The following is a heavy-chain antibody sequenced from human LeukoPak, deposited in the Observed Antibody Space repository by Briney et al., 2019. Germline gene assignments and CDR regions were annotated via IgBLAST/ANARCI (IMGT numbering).Heavy chain of an antibody. Sequence: SETLSLTCTVSGGSISSSTYYWGWIRQPPGKGLEWIGSIYYSGSTYYNPSLKSRVTISADTSKNQFSLKLSSVTAADTAVYYCARHIITAVVTYFDYWGQGTLATVSS. CDR2: IYYSGST. D-gene: IGHD4-23*01. V-gene: IGHV4-39*01. CDR1: GGSISSSTYY. CDR3: ARHIITAVVTYFDY. J-gene: IGHJ4*02.